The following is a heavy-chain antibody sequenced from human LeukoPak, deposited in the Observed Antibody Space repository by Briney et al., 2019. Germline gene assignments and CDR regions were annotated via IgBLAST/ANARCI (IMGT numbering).Heavy chain of an antibody. J-gene: IGHJ6*02. CDR1: GFTFSSYA. V-gene: IGHV3-30-3*01. CDR3: ARELYYYYYGMDV. CDR2: ISYDGSNK. Sequence: GGSLRLSYAASGFTFSSYAMHWVRQAPGKGLEWVAVISYDGSNKYYADSVKGRFTISRDNSKNTLYLQMNSLRAEDTAVYYCARELYYYYYGMDVWGQGTTVTVSS.